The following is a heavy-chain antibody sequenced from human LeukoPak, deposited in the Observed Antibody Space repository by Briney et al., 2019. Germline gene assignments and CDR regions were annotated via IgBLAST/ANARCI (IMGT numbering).Heavy chain of an antibody. CDR1: GYTFTSYY. Sequence: ASVKVSCKASGYTFTSYYMHWVRQAPGQGLEWMGIISPSGGSTSYAQKFQGRVTMTRGTSTSTVYMELSSLRSEDTAVYYCARGPVLTWFDPWGQGTLVTVSS. CDR2: ISPSGGST. D-gene: IGHD4/OR15-4a*01. CDR3: ARGPVLTWFDP. J-gene: IGHJ5*02. V-gene: IGHV1-46*01.